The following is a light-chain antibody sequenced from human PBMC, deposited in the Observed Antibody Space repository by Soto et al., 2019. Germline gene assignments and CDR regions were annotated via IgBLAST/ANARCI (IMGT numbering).Light chain of an antibody. Sequence: SPATLSLSPGERVTLSCRASQSVSSSLAWYQQKPGQAPRLLIYDASNRATGVPARFSGSGSGTDFTLTISSLEPEDFAVYYCQQRSNWPITFGQGTRLEIK. V-gene: IGKV3-11*01. CDR2: DAS. CDR3: QQRSNWPIT. J-gene: IGKJ5*01. CDR1: QSVSSS.